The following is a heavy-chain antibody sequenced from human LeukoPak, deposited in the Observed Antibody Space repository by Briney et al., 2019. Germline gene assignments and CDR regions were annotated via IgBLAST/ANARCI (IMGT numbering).Heavy chain of an antibody. CDR1: GFTFSSHA. D-gene: IGHD6-19*01. CDR3: ARGVGIAVAGTEGDFDY. V-gene: IGHV3-30-3*01. CDR2: ISYDGSFQ. Sequence: TGGSLRLSCSVSGFTFSSHAMHWVRQAQGKGLECVAYISYDGSFQYHADSVKGRFTISRDNSKNTLYLQMNSLRAEDTAVYYCARGVGIAVAGTEGDFDYWGQGTLVTVSS. J-gene: IGHJ4*02.